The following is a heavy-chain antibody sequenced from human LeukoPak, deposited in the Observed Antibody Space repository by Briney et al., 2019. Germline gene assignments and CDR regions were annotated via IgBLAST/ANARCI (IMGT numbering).Heavy chain of an antibody. CDR3: ARVYTGSSWDYYYYMDV. Sequence: SETLSLTCTVSGGSISSYYWSWIRQPPGKGLEWIGYIYYSGSTNYKPSLKSRVTISVDTSKNQFSLKLSSVTAADTAVYYCARVYTGSSWDYYYYMDVWGKGTTVTVSS. J-gene: IGHJ6*03. D-gene: IGHD6-13*01. CDR2: IYYSGST. CDR1: GGSISSYY. V-gene: IGHV4-59*01.